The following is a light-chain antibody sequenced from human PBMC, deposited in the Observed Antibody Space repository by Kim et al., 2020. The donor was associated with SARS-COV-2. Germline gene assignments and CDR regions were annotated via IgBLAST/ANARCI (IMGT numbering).Light chain of an antibody. CDR2: QDS. J-gene: IGLJ2*01. V-gene: IGLV3-1*01. CDR3: QVWDSSV. CDR1: KMGDKF. Sequence: SWSVSPGQTATITCSGDKMGDKFACWYQQKPGQSPVLVIYQDSLRPSGIPERFSGSNSGNTATLTISGTQAMDEADYYCQVWDSSVFGGGTKLTVL.